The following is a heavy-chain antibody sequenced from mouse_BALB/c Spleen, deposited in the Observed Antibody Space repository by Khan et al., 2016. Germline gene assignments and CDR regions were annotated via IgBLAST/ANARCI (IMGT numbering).Heavy chain of an antibody. CDR1: GYSFTGYY. J-gene: IGHJ3*01. D-gene: IGHD1-1*01. CDR2: ITSYNGAT. CDR3: ASPYGSSYVGFAY. V-gene: IGHV1S34*01. Sequence: LVKTGASVKISCKASGYSFTGYYMHWVKQSHGKSLEWIGYITSYNGATSYNQKFKGKATFTVDTSSSTAYMQFNSLTSEGSAVYYCASPYGSSYVGFAYWGQGTLVTVSA.